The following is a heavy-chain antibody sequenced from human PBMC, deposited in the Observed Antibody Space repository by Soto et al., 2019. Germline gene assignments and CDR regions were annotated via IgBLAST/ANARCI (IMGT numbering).Heavy chain of an antibody. Sequence: GGSLRLSCVASGFTFSNAWMNWVRQAPGKGLEWVGRIKSKTDGGTTDYAAPVKGRFTISRDDSKNTLYLQMNSLKTEDTAVYYCTTDLIVVVITTYLLDYWGQGTLVTVSS. D-gene: IGHD3-22*01. V-gene: IGHV3-15*07. CDR2: IKSKTDGGTT. CDR1: GFTFSNAW. J-gene: IGHJ4*02. CDR3: TTDLIVVVITTYLLDY.